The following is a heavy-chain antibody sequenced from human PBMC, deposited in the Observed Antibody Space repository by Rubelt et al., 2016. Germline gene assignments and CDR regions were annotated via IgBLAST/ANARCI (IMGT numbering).Heavy chain of an antibody. J-gene: IGHJ4*02. CDR3: AGDRGDSTGRIDC. D-gene: IGHD3-22*01. V-gene: IGHV4-31*03. Sequence: GQLQESGPGLVKPSQTLSLTCTVSGVSMSTGGPDWRWIRQHPGKGLEWVGYIYYTGTTYYNPSLKSRVSIAVDTSKNRFSLNRSSVTAADTAGDYCAGDRGDSTGRIDCWGQGTLVSVSS. CDR2: IYYTGTT. CDR1: GVSMSTGGPD.